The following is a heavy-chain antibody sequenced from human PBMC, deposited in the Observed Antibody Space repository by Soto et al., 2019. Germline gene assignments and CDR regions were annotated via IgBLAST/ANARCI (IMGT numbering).Heavy chain of an antibody. CDR2: ISSNSAYI. CDR3: TRDASRDSSARGWFDP. CDR1: GFTFSNFS. Sequence: GGSLRLSCVGSGFTFSNFSINWVRQAPGKGLEWVSTISSNSAYIYYTDALRGRFTISRDNAKNSLHLQMNSLRAEDTAVYYCTRDASRDSSARGWFDPWGPGTLVTVSS. V-gene: IGHV3-21*01. D-gene: IGHD6-13*01. J-gene: IGHJ5*02.